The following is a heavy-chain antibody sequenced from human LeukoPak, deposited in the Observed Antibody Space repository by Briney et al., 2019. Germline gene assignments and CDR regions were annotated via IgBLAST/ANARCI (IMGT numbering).Heavy chain of an antibody. J-gene: IGHJ4*02. Sequence: ASVKVSCKASGYTFTSYAMHWVRQAPGQRLEWMGWINAGYGNTKYSQKFQGRVTITRDTSASTAYMELSSLRSEDTAVYYCARESGPYCSSTSCYNDYWGQGTLVTVSS. D-gene: IGHD2-2*02. V-gene: IGHV1-3*01. CDR3: ARESGPYCSSTSCYNDY. CDR2: INAGYGNT. CDR1: GYTFTSYA.